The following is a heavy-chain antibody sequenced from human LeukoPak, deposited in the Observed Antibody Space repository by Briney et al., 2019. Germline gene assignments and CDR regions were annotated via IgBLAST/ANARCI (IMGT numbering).Heavy chain of an antibody. D-gene: IGHD3-9*01. V-gene: IGHV4-34*01. CDR2: INHSGST. Sequence: PSETLSLTCAVYGGSFSGYYWSWIRQPPGKGLEWIGEINHSGSTNYNPSLKSRVTISVDTSKNQFSLKLSSVTAADTAVYYCARRRYFDWLSHMRHFDYWGQGTLVTVSS. J-gene: IGHJ4*02. CDR1: GGSFSGYY. CDR3: ARRRYFDWLSHMRHFDY.